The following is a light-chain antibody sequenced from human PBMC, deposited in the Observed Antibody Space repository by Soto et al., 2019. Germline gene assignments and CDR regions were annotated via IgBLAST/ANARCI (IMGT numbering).Light chain of an antibody. CDR1: SSDVGAYNY. J-gene: IGLJ3*02. CDR2: DVN. CDR3: CSYAGSYTFEV. V-gene: IGLV2-11*01. Sequence: QSVLTQPRSVSASPGQSVTISCTGTSSDVGAYNYVSWYQQHPGRAPKLMIYDVNKRPSGVPDRFSASKSGNTASLTISGLQAEDEADYYCCSYAGSYTFEVFGGGTKLTVL.